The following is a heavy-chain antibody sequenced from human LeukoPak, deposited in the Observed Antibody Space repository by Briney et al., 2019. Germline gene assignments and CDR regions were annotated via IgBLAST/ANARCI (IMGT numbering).Heavy chain of an antibody. CDR1: GFTFSSYA. J-gene: IGHJ4*02. CDR3: AREAHSSSFDY. Sequence: GGSLRLSCAASGFTFSSYAMHWFRQAPGKGLEWVAVISYDGSNKYYADSVKGRFTISRDNSKNTLYLQMNSLRAEDTAVYYCAREAHSSSFDYWGQGTLVTVSS. V-gene: IGHV3-30*04. CDR2: ISYDGSNK. D-gene: IGHD6-13*01.